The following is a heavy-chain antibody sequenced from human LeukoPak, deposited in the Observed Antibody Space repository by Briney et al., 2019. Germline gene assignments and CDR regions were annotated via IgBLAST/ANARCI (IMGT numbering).Heavy chain of an antibody. CDR2: ISSSGSMI. V-gene: IGHV3-48*01. CDR3: AKVHTVRGVSLYYFDY. CDR1: GFTVSSYS. D-gene: IGHD3-10*01. Sequence: PGGSLRLSCAASGFTVSSYSMNWVRQVPGKGLEWVSHISSSGSMIWYGESVKGRFTISRDNSKNTLYLQMNSLRAEDTAVYYCAKVHTVRGVSLYYFDYWGQGTLVTVSS. J-gene: IGHJ4*02.